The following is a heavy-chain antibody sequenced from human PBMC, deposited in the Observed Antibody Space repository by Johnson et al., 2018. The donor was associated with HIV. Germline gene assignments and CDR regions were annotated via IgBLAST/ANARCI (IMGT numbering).Heavy chain of an antibody. CDR3: AKDRNALYWWSDAFDM. Sequence: QLVESGGGVVQPGRSLRLSCAASGFTFSSYVIHWVRQAPGKGLEWVSYISSSGSTIYYADSVKGRFTISRDNSKNTLYLQMNSLRAEDTAVYYCAKDRNALYWWSDAFDMWGQGTMVTVSS. D-gene: IGHD2-8*02. CDR2: ISSSGSTI. V-gene: IGHV3-48*01. CDR1: GFTFSSYV. J-gene: IGHJ3*02.